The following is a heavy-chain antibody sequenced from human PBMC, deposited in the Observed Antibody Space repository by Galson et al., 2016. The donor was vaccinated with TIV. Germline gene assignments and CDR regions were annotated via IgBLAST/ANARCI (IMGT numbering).Heavy chain of an antibody. CDR3: AAGGFCSNSDCYYGGFDY. CDR2: IFHSGNT. CDR1: GDSNSSGYYY. V-gene: IGHV4-31*03. Sequence: TLSLTCTVSGDSNSSGYYYWSWIRQHPGKGLEWIGYIFHSGNTYYNPSLKSRVTISVDTSANHFSLKMSSVTAADTAVYYCAAGGFCSNSDCYYGGFDYWGQGTLVAVSS. D-gene: IGHD3-10*01. J-gene: IGHJ4*02.